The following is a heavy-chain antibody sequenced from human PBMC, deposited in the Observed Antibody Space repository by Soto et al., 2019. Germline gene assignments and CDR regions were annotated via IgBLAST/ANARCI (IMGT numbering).Heavy chain of an antibody. D-gene: IGHD3-3*01. CDR2: VSYDGNNR. J-gene: IGHJ4*02. CDR1: GFTFSNYG. Sequence: GGSLRLPCAASGFTFSNYGMHWVRQAPGKGLEGVAVVSYDGNNRYYGDSVKGRFTISRDNSKNTVYLQMNSLRVEDTAVYYCASTWSGYYYWGQGTLVTVSS. CDR3: ASTWSGYYY. V-gene: IGHV3-30*03.